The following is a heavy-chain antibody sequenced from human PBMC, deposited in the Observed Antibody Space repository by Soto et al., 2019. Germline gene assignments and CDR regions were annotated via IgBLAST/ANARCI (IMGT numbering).Heavy chain of an antibody. CDR3: AKGGIPDL. CDR2: ISYDGSNK. D-gene: IGHD3-16*01. J-gene: IGHJ2*01. V-gene: IGHV3-30*18. Sequence: QVQLVESGGGVVQPGRSLRLSCAASGFTFSSYGMHWVRQAPGKGLEWVAVISYDGSNKYYADSVKGRFTISRDNSKNTLYLQMNSLRAEDTAVYYCAKGGIPDLWGRGTLVTVSS. CDR1: GFTFSSYG.